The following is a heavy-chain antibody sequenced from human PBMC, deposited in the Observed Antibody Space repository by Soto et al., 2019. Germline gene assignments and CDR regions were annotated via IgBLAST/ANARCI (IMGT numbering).Heavy chain of an antibody. J-gene: IGHJ4*02. D-gene: IGHD2-8*01. Sequence: QLQLQESGSGLVKPSQTLSLTCAVSGGSISSGGYSWSWIRQPPGKGLEWIGYIYHSGSTYYNPSLKSRVTISVDRSKNQFSLKLSSVTAEDTAVYYCARGPPNTYWGQGTLVTVSS. CDR1: GGSISSGGYS. CDR2: IYHSGST. V-gene: IGHV4-30-2*01. CDR3: ARGPPNTY.